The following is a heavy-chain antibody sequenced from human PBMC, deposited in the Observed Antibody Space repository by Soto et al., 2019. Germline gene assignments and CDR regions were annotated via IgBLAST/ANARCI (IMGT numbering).Heavy chain of an antibody. J-gene: IGHJ4*02. CDR3: AKDLVSGYDSAGWDY. V-gene: IGHV3-23*01. CDR1: GFTFSSYA. Sequence: GGSLRLSCAASGFTFSSYAMSWVRQAPGKGLEWVSAISGSGGSTYYADSVKGRFTISRDNSKNTLYLQMNSLRAEDTAVYYCAKDLVSGYDSAGWDYWGQGTLVTVSS. CDR2: ISGSGGST. D-gene: IGHD5-12*01.